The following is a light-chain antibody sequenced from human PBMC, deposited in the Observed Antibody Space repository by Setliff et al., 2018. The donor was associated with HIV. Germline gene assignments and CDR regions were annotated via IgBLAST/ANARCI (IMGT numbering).Light chain of an antibody. Sequence: QSVLTQPASVSGSPGQSITISCTGTNSDIGGYNYVSWYQQLPGEAPKLIIFQLINRPSGVSDRFSGSKSDNTASLTISGLQAEDEADYYCSASRPSRTLVVFGTGTKVTVL. V-gene: IGLV2-14*01. J-gene: IGLJ1*01. CDR1: NSDIGGYNY. CDR2: QLI. CDR3: SASRPSRTLVV.